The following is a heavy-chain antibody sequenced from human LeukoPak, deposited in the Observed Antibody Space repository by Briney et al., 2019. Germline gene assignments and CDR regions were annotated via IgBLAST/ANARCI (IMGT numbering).Heavy chain of an antibody. CDR2: INPDDKSA. CDR3: LTIVETTFDAFDI. J-gene: IGHJ3*02. CDR1: GFTFSSYG. D-gene: IGHD2/OR15-2a*01. Sequence: GGSLRLSCAASGFTFSSYGMHWVRQAPGKGLVWVSRINPDDKSASYADSVKGRFTTARDDARKTLYLQMNSLRAEDTAVYYCLTIVETTFDAFDIWGQGTMVTVSS. V-gene: IGHV3-74*01.